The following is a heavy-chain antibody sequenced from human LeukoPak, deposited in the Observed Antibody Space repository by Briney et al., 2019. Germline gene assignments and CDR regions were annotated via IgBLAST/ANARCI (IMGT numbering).Heavy chain of an antibody. Sequence: GGSLRLSCSASGFTFSSYWMSWVRQAPGKGLEWMANINRDGGAQNYVDSVKGRFTISRNNAKNSLFLQMNNLRAEDTALYYCARDGIPTYAFDIWGQGTMVTVSP. J-gene: IGHJ3*02. CDR2: INRDGGAQ. D-gene: IGHD1-26*01. CDR1: GFTFSSYW. V-gene: IGHV3-7*01. CDR3: ARDGIPTYAFDI.